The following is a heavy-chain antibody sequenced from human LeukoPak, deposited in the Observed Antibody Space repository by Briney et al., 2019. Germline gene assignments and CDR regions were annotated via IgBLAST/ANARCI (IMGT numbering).Heavy chain of an antibody. J-gene: IGHJ1*01. Sequence: GGSLRLSCAASGFTFSTCAMSWVRQAPGKGLEWVSAISGSGYTTYYTDSVKGRFTISRDNAKNSLYLQMNSLRAEDTAVYYCASPGEAAPGSVQHWGRGTLVTVSS. V-gene: IGHV3-23*01. CDR2: ISGSGYTT. CDR1: GFTFSTCA. D-gene: IGHD6-6*01. CDR3: ASPGEAAPGSVQH.